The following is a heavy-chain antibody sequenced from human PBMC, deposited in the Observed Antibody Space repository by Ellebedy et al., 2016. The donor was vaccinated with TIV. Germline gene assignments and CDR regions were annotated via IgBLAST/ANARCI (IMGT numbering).Heavy chain of an antibody. CDR1: GYTFTGYY. J-gene: IGHJ4*02. CDR3: GRYAIWTGSVIDY. V-gene: IGHV1-2*02. D-gene: IGHD3-9*01. CDR2: INPNSGGT. Sequence: AASVKVSCKASGYTFTGYYMHWVRQAPGQGLAWMGWINPNSGGTNYAQKFQGRVTMTTDTSTSTAYMELRSLRSDDTAVYYCGRYAIWTGSVIDYWGQGTLVTVSS.